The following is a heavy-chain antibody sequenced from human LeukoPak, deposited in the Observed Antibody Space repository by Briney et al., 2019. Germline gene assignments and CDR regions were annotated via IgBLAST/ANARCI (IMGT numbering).Heavy chain of an antibody. Sequence: GGSLRLSCAASGFTFSSYSMNWVRQAPGKGLEWVSSISTTGSYIYYADSVKGRFTISRDNAKNSLFLQMNNLSPDDTAVYFCARDPYSGNYGNYYYYYMDVWGKGTTVTISS. D-gene: IGHD1-26*01. CDR3: ARDPYSGNYGNYYYYYMDV. CDR2: ISTTGSYI. V-gene: IGHV3-21*06. CDR1: GFTFSSYS. J-gene: IGHJ6*03.